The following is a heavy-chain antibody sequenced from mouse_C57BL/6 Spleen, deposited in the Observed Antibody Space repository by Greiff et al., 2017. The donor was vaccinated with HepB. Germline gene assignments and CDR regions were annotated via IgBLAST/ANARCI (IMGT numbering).Heavy chain of an antibody. CDR1: GYTFTSYW. CDR2: IDPSDSET. J-gene: IGHJ4*01. D-gene: IGHD2-1*01. V-gene: IGHV1-52*01. CDR3: ARPGNYGFYAMDY. Sequence: QVQLQQSGAELVRPGSSVKLSCKASGYTFTSYWMHWVKQRPIQGLEWIGNIDPSDSETHYNQKFKDKATLTVDKSSSTAYMQLSSLTSEDSAVYYCARPGNYGFYAMDYWGQGTSVTVSS.